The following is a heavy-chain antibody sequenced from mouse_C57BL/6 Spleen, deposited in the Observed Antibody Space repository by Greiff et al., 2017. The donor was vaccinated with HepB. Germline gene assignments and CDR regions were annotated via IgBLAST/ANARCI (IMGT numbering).Heavy chain of an antibody. V-gene: IGHV5-16*01. CDR2: INYDGSST. Sequence: EVKLVESEGGLVQPGSSMKLSCTASGFTFSDYYMAWVRQVPEKGLEWVANINYDGSSTYYLDSLKSRFIISRDNAKNILYLQMSSLKSEDTATYYCARALGYWYFDVWGTGTTVTVSS. D-gene: IGHD4-1*01. CDR1: GFTFSDYY. CDR3: ARALGYWYFDV. J-gene: IGHJ1*03.